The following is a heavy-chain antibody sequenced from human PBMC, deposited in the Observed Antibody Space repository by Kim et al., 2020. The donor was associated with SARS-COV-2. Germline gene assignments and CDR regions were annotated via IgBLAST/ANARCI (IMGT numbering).Heavy chain of an antibody. CDR2: ISSSGSTI. CDR1: GFTFSSYE. CDR3: AREGIRFLEWLPTDYYYYYRMDV. J-gene: IGHJ6*02. V-gene: IGHV3-48*03. D-gene: IGHD3-3*01. Sequence: GGSLRLSCAASGFTFSSYEMNWVRQAPGKGLEWVSYISSSGSTIYYADSVKGRFTISRDNAKNSLYLQMNSLRAEDTAVYYCAREGIRFLEWLPTDYYYYYRMDVWGQGATVTVSS.